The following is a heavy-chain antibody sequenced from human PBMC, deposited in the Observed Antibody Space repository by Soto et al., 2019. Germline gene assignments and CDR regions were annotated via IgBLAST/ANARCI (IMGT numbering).Heavy chain of an antibody. Sequence: QAGGSLRLSCAASGFTFSSFWMSWVRQAPGKGLEWVANIKTDGSETHYVDSVTGRFTISRDNPRTSLFLQMNSLRVEDTAVYFCTSDRYRTFYLGSGSYPYYWGQGTPVTVSS. CDR3: TSDRYRTFYLGSGSYPYY. D-gene: IGHD3-10*01. J-gene: IGHJ4*02. CDR1: GFTFSSFW. CDR2: IKTDGSET. V-gene: IGHV3-7*03.